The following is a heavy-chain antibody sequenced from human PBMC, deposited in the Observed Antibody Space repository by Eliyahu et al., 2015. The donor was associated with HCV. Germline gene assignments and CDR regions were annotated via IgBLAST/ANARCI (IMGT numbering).Heavy chain of an antibody. CDR2: IYPDDSET. CDR3: ARANYPIGGRNHAFDI. V-gene: IGHV5-51*01. Sequence: QLVQSGXEVKXPGESLKISCKGSGYRFTXYWIGWVRQMPGKGREWMGIIYPDDSETRYSPXFQGQVTVSADKSISTAYLQWSGLKASDTAVYYCARANYPIGGRNHAFDIWGQGTVVTVSS. CDR1: GYRFTXYW. D-gene: IGHD1-26*01. J-gene: IGHJ3*02.